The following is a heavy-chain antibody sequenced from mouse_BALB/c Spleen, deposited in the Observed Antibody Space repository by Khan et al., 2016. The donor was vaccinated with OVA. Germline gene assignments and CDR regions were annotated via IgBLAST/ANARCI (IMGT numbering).Heavy chain of an antibody. CDR1: GYIFTDYA. D-gene: IGHD2-3*01. CDR2: ISTYSGNP. Sequence: QVQLKQSGPELVRPGVSVKISCKGSGYIFTDYAMNWVKQGHAKGLEGIGLISTYSGNPNTNKKLKGKATWTVEKSSSQAIMELARLTSEDSAIYYCARPAYDGYYDYWGQGTTLTVSS. CDR3: ARPAYDGYYDY. J-gene: IGHJ2*01. V-gene: IGHV1S137*01.